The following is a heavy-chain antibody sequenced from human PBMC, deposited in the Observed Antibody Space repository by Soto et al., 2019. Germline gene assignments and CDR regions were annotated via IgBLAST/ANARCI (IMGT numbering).Heavy chain of an antibody. D-gene: IGHD3-22*01. CDR3: AREARVVVFRSIDDGFDV. J-gene: IGHJ3*01. Sequence: PGGSLRLSCAASGFTFSSHYMSWVRQAPGKGLEWVANIKQDGSDKHYVDSVKGRFTISRDNAKNSLYLQMNSLRAEDTAVYYCAREARVVVFRSIDDGFDVWGQGTMVTVSS. V-gene: IGHV3-7*01. CDR2: IKQDGSDK. CDR1: GFTFSSHY.